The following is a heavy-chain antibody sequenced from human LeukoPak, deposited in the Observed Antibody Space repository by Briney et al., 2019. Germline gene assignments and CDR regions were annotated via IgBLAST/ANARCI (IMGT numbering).Heavy chain of an antibody. CDR3: ARGSSSGWPDYFDY. CDR1: GFTLSSNW. CDR2: ITGDGSST. D-gene: IGHD6-19*01. Sequence: GGSLRLSCAASGFTLSSNWMHWVRQAPGKGLVWVSRITGDGSSTPYADSVKGRFIISRDNAKNTLYLQMNSLRAEDTAVYYCARGSSSGWPDYFDYWGQGTPVTVSS. V-gene: IGHV3-74*01. J-gene: IGHJ4*02.